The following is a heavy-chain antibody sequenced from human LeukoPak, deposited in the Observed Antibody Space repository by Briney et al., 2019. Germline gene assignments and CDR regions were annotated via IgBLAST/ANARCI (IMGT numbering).Heavy chain of an antibody. Sequence: SETLSLTCAVYGGSFSGYYWSWIRQPPGKGLEWIGEINHSGSTNYNPSLKSRVTISVDTSKNQFSLKLSSVTAADTAVYYCARWGYYGGAFDIWGQGTMVTVSS. CDR3: ARWGYYGGAFDI. J-gene: IGHJ3*02. CDR2: INHSGST. CDR1: GGSFSGYY. V-gene: IGHV4-34*01. D-gene: IGHD4-17*01.